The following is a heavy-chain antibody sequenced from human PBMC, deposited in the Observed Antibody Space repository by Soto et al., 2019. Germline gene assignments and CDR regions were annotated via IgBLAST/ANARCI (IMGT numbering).Heavy chain of an antibody. Sequence: ASVKVSCKVSGYTLTELSMHWVRQAPGKGLEWMGGFDPEDGETIYAQKFQGRVTMTEDTSTDTAYMELSSLRSEDTAVYYCATESYGSGSYVRFDPWGQGTLVTVSS. CDR1: GYTLTELS. J-gene: IGHJ5*02. D-gene: IGHD3-10*01. CDR2: FDPEDGET. CDR3: ATESYGSGSYVRFDP. V-gene: IGHV1-24*01.